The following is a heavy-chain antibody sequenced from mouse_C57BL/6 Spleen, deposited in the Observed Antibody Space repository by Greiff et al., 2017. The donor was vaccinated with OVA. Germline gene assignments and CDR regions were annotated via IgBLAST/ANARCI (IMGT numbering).Heavy chain of an antibody. V-gene: IGHV14-2*01. J-gene: IGHJ3*01. Sequence: EVKLQESGAELVKPGASVKLSCTASGFNIKDYYMHWVKQRTEQGLEWIGRIDPEDGETKYAPKFQGKATITADTSSNTAYLQLSSLTSEDTAVYYCARVYDGYYGGFAYWGQGTLVTVSA. CDR3: ARVYDGYYGGFAY. D-gene: IGHD2-3*01. CDR2: IDPEDGET. CDR1: GFNIKDYY.